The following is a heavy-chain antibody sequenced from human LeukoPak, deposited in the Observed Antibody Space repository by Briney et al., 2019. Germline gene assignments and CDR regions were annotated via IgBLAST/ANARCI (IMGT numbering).Heavy chain of an antibody. J-gene: IGHJ5*02. D-gene: IGHD3-3*01. CDR1: GYTFTSYD. Sequence: ASVKVSCKASGYTFTSYDINWVRQATGQGLEWMGWMNPNNGNTGYAQKFQGRVTMTRNTSISTAYMELSSLRSEDTAVYYCARSYYDFWSGYSNWFDPWGQGTLVTVSS. CDR3: ARSYYDFWSGYSNWFDP. CDR2: MNPNNGNT. V-gene: IGHV1-8*01.